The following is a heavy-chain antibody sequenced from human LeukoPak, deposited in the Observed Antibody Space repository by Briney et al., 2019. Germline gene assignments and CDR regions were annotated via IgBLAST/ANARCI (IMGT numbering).Heavy chain of an antibody. CDR3: ARGGVDYYDSSGYYYGIDY. V-gene: IGHV1-69*13. D-gene: IGHD3-22*01. CDR1: GGTFSSYA. CDR2: IIPIFGTA. Sequence: GASVKVSCKASGGTFSSYAISWVRQAPGQGLEWMGGIIPIFGTANYAQKFQGRVTITADESTSTAYMELSSLRSEDTAVYYCARGGVDYYDSSGYYYGIDYWGQGTLVTVSS. J-gene: IGHJ4*02.